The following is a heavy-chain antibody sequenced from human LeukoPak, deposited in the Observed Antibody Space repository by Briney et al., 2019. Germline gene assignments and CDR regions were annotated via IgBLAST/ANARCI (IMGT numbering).Heavy chain of an antibody. CDR1: GFTFSSYA. CDR2: ISGSGDTT. CDR3: AKESPVFDY. J-gene: IGHJ4*02. Sequence: GGSLRLSCVASGFTFSSYAMTWVRQAPGKWLDWVSVISGSGDTTYYADSVKGRFTISRDNSKNTLYLQMNSLRAEDTAVYYCAKESPVFDYWGQGTLVTVSS. V-gene: IGHV3-23*01.